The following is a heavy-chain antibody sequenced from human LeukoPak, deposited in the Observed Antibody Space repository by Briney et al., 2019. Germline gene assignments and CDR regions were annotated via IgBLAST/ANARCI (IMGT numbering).Heavy chain of an antibody. D-gene: IGHD5-12*01. CDR3: ARDKRGSRYDFDY. CDR2: ISSSGSTI. J-gene: IGHJ4*02. V-gene: IGHV3-11*01. CDR1: GFTFSDYY. Sequence: GGSLRLSCAASGFTFSDYYMSWIRQAPGKGLEWVSYISSSGSTIYYADSVKGRFTISRDNAKNSRYLQMNSLRAEATAVYSCARDKRGSRYDFDYWGQGTLVTVSS.